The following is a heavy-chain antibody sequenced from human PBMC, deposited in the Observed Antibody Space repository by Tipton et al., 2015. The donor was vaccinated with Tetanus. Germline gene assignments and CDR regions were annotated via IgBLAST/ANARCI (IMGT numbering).Heavy chain of an antibody. Sequence: QLVQSGAEVKKPGESLKISCKGSGYSFTSYWIGWVRQMPGKGLEWMGIIYPGDSDTRYSPYFQGQVTISADKSISTAYLQWSSLKASDTAMYYCARRTGPIYSSSDFDYWGQGTLVTVSS. V-gene: IGHV5-51*03. J-gene: IGHJ4*02. CDR3: ARRTGPIYSSSDFDY. D-gene: IGHD6-6*01. CDR2: IYPGDSDT. CDR1: GYSFTSYW.